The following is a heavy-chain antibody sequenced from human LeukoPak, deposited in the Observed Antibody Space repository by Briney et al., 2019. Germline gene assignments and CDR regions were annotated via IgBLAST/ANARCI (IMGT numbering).Heavy chain of an antibody. Sequence: ASVKVSCKASGYTFTGNYMHWVRQAPGQGLEWLGWINPNSGGTNYAQKFQGRVTMTRDTSISTAYMELSRLRSDDTAVYYCARLAVVGDLDYWGQGTLVTVSS. D-gene: IGHD2-21*02. CDR1: GYTFTGNY. J-gene: IGHJ4*02. CDR3: ARLAVVGDLDY. V-gene: IGHV1-2*02. CDR2: INPNSGGT.